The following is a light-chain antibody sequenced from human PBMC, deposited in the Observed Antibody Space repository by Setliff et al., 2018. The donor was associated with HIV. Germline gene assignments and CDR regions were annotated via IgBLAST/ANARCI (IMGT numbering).Light chain of an antibody. V-gene: IGLV2-14*01. J-gene: IGLJ1*01. CDR3: SSYTSSSTRV. CDR1: NSDVGGYNY. CDR2: EVN. Sequence: SVLAQPASVSGSPGQSITISCTGTNSDVGGYNYVSWYQQHPGKAPKLMIYEVNNRPSGVSNRFSGSKSGNTASLTISGLQTEDEADYYCSSYTSSSTRVFGTGTKVTVL.